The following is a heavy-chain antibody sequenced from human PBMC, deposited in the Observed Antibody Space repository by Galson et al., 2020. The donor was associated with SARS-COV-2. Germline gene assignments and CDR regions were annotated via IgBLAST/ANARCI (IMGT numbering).Heavy chain of an antibody. CDR3: ATLIAFDI. J-gene: IGHJ3*02. Sequence: SLKISCAASGFTFDDYAMHWVRQAPGKGLEWVSGISWNSGSIGYADSVKGRFTISRDNAKNSLYLQMNSLRAEDTALYYCATLIAFDIWGQGTMVTVSS. CDR2: ISWNSGSI. V-gene: IGHV3-9*01. CDR1: GFTFDDYA.